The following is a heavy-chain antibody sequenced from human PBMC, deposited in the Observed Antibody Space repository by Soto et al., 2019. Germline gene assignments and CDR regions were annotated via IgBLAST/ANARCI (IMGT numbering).Heavy chain of an antibody. V-gene: IGHV1-2*04. J-gene: IGHJ4*02. CDR1: GYTFTGYY. Sequence: ASVKVSCKASGYTFTGYYMHWVRQAPGQRLECMGWINPNSGGTNYAQKFQGWVTMTRDTSISTAYMELSRLRSDDTAVYYCAIFGGSALRYFDWLKSSPSRQKRFYCWGQGTLVTVSS. CDR3: AIFGGSALRYFDWLKSSPSRQKRFYC. CDR2: INPNSGGT. D-gene: IGHD3-9*01.